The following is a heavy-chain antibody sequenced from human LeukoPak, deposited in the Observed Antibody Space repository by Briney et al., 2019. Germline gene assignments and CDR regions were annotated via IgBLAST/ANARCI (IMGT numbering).Heavy chain of an antibody. CDR1: GGSFSSYY. CDR3: ARGPTISETGYFDY. J-gene: IGHJ4*03. CDR2: INHRGDT. V-gene: IGHV4-34*01. D-gene: IGHD1-1*01. Sequence: SETLSLTCAVYGGSFSSYYWSCLRHSPGKGLEWIAEINHRGDTNYNPSVKSRVTISVDTSKNQFSLKVTSLTAADTAVYYCARGPTISETGYFDYWGQGTLITVSS.